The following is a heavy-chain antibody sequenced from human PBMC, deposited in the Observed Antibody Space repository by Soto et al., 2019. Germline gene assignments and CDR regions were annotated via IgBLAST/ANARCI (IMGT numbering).Heavy chain of an antibody. D-gene: IGHD3-16*02. CDR3: TRGVNLRELSPYFFDY. CDR1: GFIFGAYA. V-gene: IGHV3-49*03. J-gene: IGHJ4*02. CDR2: TRGKAYSGTT. Sequence: PGGSLRLSCSASGFIFGAYAMSWFRQAPGKGLERVGFTRGKAYSGTTEYAASVRGRFTISRDDSKSIAYLQMNSLKTEDTAVYYCTRGVNLRELSPYFFDYWGQGA.